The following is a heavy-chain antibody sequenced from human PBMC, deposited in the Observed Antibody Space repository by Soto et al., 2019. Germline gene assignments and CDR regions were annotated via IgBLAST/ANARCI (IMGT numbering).Heavy chain of an antibody. J-gene: IGHJ5*01. D-gene: IGHD4-17*01. Sequence: EVQLVESGGGLVKPGGSLRLSCAASGFTFSAYTMNWVRQAPGKGLEWVSSLDPSSTYIYYADSVKGRFNLSRDNAKNSLFLRLNSLRADDTALYYCVRGSYGDYDSWGQGTLVTVSS. CDR1: GFTFSAYT. CDR3: VRGSYGDYDS. V-gene: IGHV3-21*02. CDR2: LDPSSTYI.